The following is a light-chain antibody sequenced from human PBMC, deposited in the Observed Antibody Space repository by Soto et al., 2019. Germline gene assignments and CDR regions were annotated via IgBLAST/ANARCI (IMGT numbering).Light chain of an antibody. CDR1: SSDVGGYNY. J-gene: IGLJ3*02. CDR3: ISYTSSNTWV. CDR2: EVS. V-gene: IGLV2-8*01. Sequence: QSALTQPPSASGSPGQSVTISCTGTSSDVGGYNYVSWYQQHPGKAPKLMIYEVSKRPSGVPDRFSGSKSGNTASLTVSGLQAEDEADYYCISYTSSNTWVFGGGTKLTVL.